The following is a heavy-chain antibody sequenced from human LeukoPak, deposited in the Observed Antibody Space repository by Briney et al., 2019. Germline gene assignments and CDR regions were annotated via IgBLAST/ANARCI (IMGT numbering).Heavy chain of an antibody. D-gene: IGHD3-10*01. V-gene: IGHV3-30*03. CDR3: ARPYYYHRGEAFDI. Sequence: GGSLRLSCAASGFTFSSYGMHWVRQAPGKGLEWVAVISYDGSNKYYADSVKGRFTISRDNSKNTLYLQMNSLRAEDTAMYFCARPYYYHRGEAFDIWGRGTMVTVSS. J-gene: IGHJ3*02. CDR1: GFTFSSYG. CDR2: ISYDGSNK.